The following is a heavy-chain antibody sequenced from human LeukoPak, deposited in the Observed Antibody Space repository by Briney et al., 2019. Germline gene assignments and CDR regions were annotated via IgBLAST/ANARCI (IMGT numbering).Heavy chain of an antibody. CDR3: AKTDYDFAGV. J-gene: IGHJ3*01. Sequence: PGGSLRLSCAAFGFTFSSYGMHWVRQAPGKGLEWVAFIRYDGSNKYYADSVKGRFTISRDNSKNTLYLQMNSLRAEDTAVYYCAKTDYDFAGVWGQGTMVTVSS. V-gene: IGHV3-30*02. CDR2: IRYDGSNK. CDR1: GFTFSSYG. D-gene: IGHD3-3*01.